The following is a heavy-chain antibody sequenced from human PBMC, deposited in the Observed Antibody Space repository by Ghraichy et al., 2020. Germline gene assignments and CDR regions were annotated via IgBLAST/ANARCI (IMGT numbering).Heavy chain of an antibody. V-gene: IGHV3-23*01. CDR3: AKGGCNTCYSALGY. CDR2: ISASGGST. Sequence: GESLNISCAASGFTFRNYAMSWVRQAAGKGLEWVSGISASGGSTYYADSVKGRFTISRDDSKNTLVLQMNSLRAEDTAIYYVAKGGCNTCYSALGYWGQGTLVTVSS. D-gene: IGHD2-15*01. J-gene: IGHJ4*02. CDR1: GFTFRNYA.